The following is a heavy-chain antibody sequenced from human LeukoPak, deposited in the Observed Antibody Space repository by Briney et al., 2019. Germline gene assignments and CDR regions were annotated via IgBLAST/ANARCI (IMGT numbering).Heavy chain of an antibody. Sequence: GGSLRLSCAASGFTFSGSAMHWVRQASGKGLEWVGRIRSKANSYATAYAASVKGRFTISRDDSKNTAYLQMNSLKTEDTAVYYCTRPPTLTLGPGYWGQGTLVTVSS. D-gene: IGHD7-27*01. CDR3: TRPPTLTLGPGY. V-gene: IGHV3-73*01. CDR1: GFTFSGSA. CDR2: IRSKANSYAT. J-gene: IGHJ4*02.